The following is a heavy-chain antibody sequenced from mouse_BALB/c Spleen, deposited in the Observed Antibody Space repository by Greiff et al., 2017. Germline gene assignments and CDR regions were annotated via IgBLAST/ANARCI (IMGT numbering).Heavy chain of an antibody. J-gene: IGHJ2*01. CDR3: ARDPGGFDY. CDR1: GFTFSSYG. V-gene: IGHV5-6-3*01. CDR2: INSNGGST. Sequence: EVKLVESGGGLVQPGGSLKLSCAASGFTFSSYGMSWVRQTPDKRLELVATINSNGGSTYYPDSVKGRFTISRDNAKNTLYLQMSSLKSEDTAMYYCARDPGGFDYWGQGTTLTVSS.